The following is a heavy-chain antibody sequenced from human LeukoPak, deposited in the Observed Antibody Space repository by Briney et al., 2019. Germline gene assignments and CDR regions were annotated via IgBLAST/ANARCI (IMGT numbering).Heavy chain of an antibody. Sequence: SETLSLTCTVSGGSIGNFYWSWIRQPAGKGLEWIGRIFTSGSTNYNPSLKSRVTMSVDTSKNQFSLKLSSVTAADTAVYYCARRAGAYSHPYDYWGQGTLVTVSS. CDR2: IFTSGST. CDR1: GGSIGNFY. V-gene: IGHV4-4*07. CDR3: ARRAGAYSHPYDY. J-gene: IGHJ4*02. D-gene: IGHD4/OR15-4a*01.